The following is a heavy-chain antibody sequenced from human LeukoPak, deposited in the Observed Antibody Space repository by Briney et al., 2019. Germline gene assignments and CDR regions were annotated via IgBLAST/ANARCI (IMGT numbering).Heavy chain of an antibody. Sequence: GRSLRLSCAAAGFSFSSYPMNWVRHAPGKGLEWISHISSDGNTESYLDAPRGRFTMSRDNAKNSLFLLINSLRVEDTAVYYCARDSVNGPFVISLDLWGQGALVTVSS. V-gene: IGHV3-48*03. D-gene: IGHD2-8*01. J-gene: IGHJ4*02. CDR1: GFSFSSYP. CDR3: ARDSVNGPFVISLDL. CDR2: ISSDGNTE.